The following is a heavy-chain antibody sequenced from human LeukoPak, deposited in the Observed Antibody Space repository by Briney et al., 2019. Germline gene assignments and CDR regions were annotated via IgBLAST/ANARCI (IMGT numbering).Heavy chain of an antibody. D-gene: IGHD4-11*01. J-gene: IGHJ3*02. CDR2: IIPIFGTA. Sequence: ASVKVSCKASGGTFSSYAISWVRQAPGQGLEWMGRIIPIFGTANYAQKLQGRVTITTDESTSTAYMELSSLRSEDTAVYYCATPTGYSTHDAFDIWGQGTMVTVSS. CDR1: GGTFSSYA. V-gene: IGHV1-69*05. CDR3: ATPTGYSTHDAFDI.